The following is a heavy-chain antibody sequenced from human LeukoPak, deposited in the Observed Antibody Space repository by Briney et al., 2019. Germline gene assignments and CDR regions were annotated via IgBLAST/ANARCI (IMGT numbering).Heavy chain of an antibody. V-gene: IGHV3-30*18. Sequence: GGSLRLSCAASGFTFSSYGMHWVRQAPGKGLEWVAVISYDGSNKYYADSVKGRFTISRDNSKNTLYLQMNSLRAEDMAVYYCAKDLGYCSGNRCLATDYWGQGTLVTVSS. CDR2: ISYDGSNK. CDR3: AKDLGYCSGNRCLATDY. J-gene: IGHJ4*02. CDR1: GFTFSSYG. D-gene: IGHD2-15*01.